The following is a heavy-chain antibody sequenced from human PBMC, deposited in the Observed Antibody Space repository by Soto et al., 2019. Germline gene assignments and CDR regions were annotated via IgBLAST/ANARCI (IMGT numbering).Heavy chain of an antibody. CDR3: SRVVSGYDTNYYYYYYMDV. CDR1: GDSVSSNSAA. V-gene: IGHV6-1*01. J-gene: IGHJ6*03. Sequence: QSQTLSLTCAISGDSVSSNSAAWNWIRQSPSRGLEWLGRTYYRSKWYNDYAVSVKSRITINPDTSKNQFYLQLNSVTPDDTAVYYCSRVVSGYDTNYYYYYYMDVWGKGTTVTVSS. D-gene: IGHD5-12*01. CDR2: TYYRSKWYN.